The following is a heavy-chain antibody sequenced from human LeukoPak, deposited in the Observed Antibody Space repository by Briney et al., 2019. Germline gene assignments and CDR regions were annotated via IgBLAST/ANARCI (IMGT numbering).Heavy chain of an antibody. V-gene: IGHV3-11*06. D-gene: IGHD3-3*01. Sequence: GGSLRLSCAASGFTFSHYYMSWIRQAPGKGLEWVSYISSSSSYTNYADSVKGRFTISRDNRKDSLYLQMNSLSTEDTGLYHCAAEVGYRSLGYLGQGTLVTVSS. CDR1: GFTFSHYY. CDR3: AAEVGYRSLGY. J-gene: IGHJ4*02. CDR2: ISSSSSYT.